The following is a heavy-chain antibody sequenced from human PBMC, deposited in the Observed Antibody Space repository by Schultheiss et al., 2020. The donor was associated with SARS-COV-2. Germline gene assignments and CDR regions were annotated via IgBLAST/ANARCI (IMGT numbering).Heavy chain of an antibody. Sequence: GGSLRLSCAASGFSFSNSAMNWVRQAPGKGLEWVSVISGSGSSTYYAYTVKGRFTISRDNSKNTLYLQMNSLRADDTAVYYCAKGVTTSCYSGLDSWGQGTLVTVSS. D-gene: IGHD2-2*01. J-gene: IGHJ4*02. V-gene: IGHV3-23*01. CDR3: AKGVTTSCYSGLDS. CDR2: ISGSGSST. CDR1: GFSFSNSA.